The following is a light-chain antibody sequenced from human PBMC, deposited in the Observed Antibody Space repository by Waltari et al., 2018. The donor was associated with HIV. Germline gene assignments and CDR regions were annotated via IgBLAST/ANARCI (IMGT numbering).Light chain of an antibody. CDR1: QSVRSN. V-gene: IGKV3-15*01. CDR2: GAS. Sequence: EIMMTQSPATLSVPPGEGVTLSCRASQSVRSNLAWYQQKPGQAPRLLIYGASTRANGVPARFSGSGSGTDFTLTISSLQSEDFAVYYCQQYNNWPPATFGQGTKVEFK. CDR3: QQYNNWPPAT. J-gene: IGKJ2*01.